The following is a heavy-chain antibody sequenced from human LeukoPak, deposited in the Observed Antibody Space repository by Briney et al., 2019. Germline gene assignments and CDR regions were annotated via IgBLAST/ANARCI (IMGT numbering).Heavy chain of an antibody. CDR3: ARRGRGYCSSTSCYRAGAFDI. CDR2: INHSGST. CDR1: GGSFSGCY. V-gene: IGHV4-34*01. D-gene: IGHD2-2*02. Sequence: SETLSLTCAVYGGSFSGCYWSWIRQPPGKGLEWIGEINHSGSTNYNPSLKSRVTISVDTSKNQFSLKLSSVTAADTAVYYCARRGRGYCSSTSCYRAGAFDIWGQGTMVTVSS. J-gene: IGHJ3*02.